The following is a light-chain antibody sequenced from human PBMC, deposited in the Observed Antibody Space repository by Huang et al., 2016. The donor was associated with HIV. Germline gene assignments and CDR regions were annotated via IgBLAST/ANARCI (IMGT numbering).Light chain of an antibody. CDR3: QQYNSYSYT. Sequence: DIQMTQSPSTLSASVGDRVTITCRASQSISSWLAWYQQKPGKAPNLLIYKASSLKSVVPSRFSGSGSGTEFTLTISSLQPDDFATYYCQQYNSYSYTFGQGTKLEIK. CDR2: KAS. J-gene: IGKJ2*01. V-gene: IGKV1-5*03. CDR1: QSISSW.